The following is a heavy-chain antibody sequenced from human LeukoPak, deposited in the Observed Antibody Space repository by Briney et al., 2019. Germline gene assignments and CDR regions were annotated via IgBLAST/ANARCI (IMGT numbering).Heavy chain of an antibody. Sequence: GGSLRLSCAASGFTLSNYWMHWVRQAPGKGLVWVSRINSGGSSTTYADSVKGRFTISRDNAKNTLYLQMNSLRAEDTAVYYCARDYGRSRDYGMDVWGQGTTVTVSS. J-gene: IGHJ6*02. D-gene: IGHD3-10*01. CDR3: ARDYGRSRDYGMDV. CDR1: GFTLSNYW. CDR2: INSGGSST. V-gene: IGHV3-74*01.